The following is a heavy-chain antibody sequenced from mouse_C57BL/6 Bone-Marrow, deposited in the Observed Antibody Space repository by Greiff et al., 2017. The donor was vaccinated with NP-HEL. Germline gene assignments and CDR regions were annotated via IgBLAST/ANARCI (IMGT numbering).Heavy chain of an antibody. D-gene: IGHD2-14*01. CDR3: TTRYFAY. Sequence: VQLQQSGAELVRPGASVKLSCTASGFNIKDDYMHWVKQRPEQGLEWIGWIDPENGDTEYASKFQGKATITADPSSNTAYLQLSSLTSEDTAVYYCTTRYFAYWGQGTLVTVSA. CDR2: IDPENGDT. J-gene: IGHJ3*01. CDR1: GFNIKDDY. V-gene: IGHV14-4*01.